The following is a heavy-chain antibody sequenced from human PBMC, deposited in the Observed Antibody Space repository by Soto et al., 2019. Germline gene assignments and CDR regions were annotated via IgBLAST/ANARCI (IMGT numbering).Heavy chain of an antibody. CDR3: TAEVASGY. Sequence: ESGGGVVQPGRSLRLSCAVSGFTVSTYGMHWVRQAPGKGLEWVAVISRDGGTKYYADSVKGRFTISKDNSRNTLFLEMNSLRGDDMAVYYCTAEVASGYWGQGTLVTVSS. CDR1: GFTVSTYG. J-gene: IGHJ4*02. V-gene: IGHV3-30*03. D-gene: IGHD2-21*02. CDR2: ISRDGGTK.